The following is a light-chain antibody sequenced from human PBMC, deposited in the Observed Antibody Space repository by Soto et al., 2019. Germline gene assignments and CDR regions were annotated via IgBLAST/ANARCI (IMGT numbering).Light chain of an antibody. Sequence: EIVLTQSPGPLSLSPGERATLSCRASQSVSSSYLAWYQQKPGQAPRLLIYGASSRATGIPDRFSGSGSGTYVLLTIRRLAHDDFALYYCQQYGSSHRFGQGTKVEIK. J-gene: IGKJ1*01. CDR1: QSVSSSY. CDR2: GAS. CDR3: QQYGSSHR. V-gene: IGKV3-20*01.